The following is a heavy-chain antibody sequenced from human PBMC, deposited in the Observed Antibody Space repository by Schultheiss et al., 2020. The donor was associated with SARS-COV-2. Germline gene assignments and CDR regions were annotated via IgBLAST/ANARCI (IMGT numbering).Heavy chain of an antibody. V-gene: IGHV3-21*01. CDR2: ISSSSSYI. Sequence: GGSLRLSCAASGFTFSSYSMNWVRQAPGKGLEWVSSISSSSSYIYYADSVKGRFTISRDNAKNSLYLQMNSLRAEDTAVYYCARPGDYVSYYFDYWGQGTLVTVSS. CDR1: GFTFSSYS. D-gene: IGHD4-17*01. J-gene: IGHJ4*02. CDR3: ARPGDYVSYYFDY.